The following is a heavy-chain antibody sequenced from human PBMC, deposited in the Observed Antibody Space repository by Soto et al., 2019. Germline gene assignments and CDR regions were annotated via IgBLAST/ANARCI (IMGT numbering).Heavy chain of an antibody. CDR2: MSGSGAST. CDR3: AKVGSGWYYFDY. CDR1: GFTFSNYP. D-gene: IGHD6-19*01. V-gene: IGHV3-23*01. J-gene: IGHJ4*02. Sequence: LRLSCAASGFTFSNYPMSWVRQAPGKGLEWVSGMSGSGASTYYADSVKGRFTISRDNSKNTLYLQMNSLRGEDTAIYYCAKVGSGWYYFDYWGRGTLVTVSS.